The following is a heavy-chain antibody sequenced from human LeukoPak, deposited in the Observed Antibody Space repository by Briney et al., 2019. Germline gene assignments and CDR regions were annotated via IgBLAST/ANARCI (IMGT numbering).Heavy chain of an antibody. V-gene: IGHV3-23*01. CDR1: GFTFSSYA. Sequence: GGSLRLSCAASGFTFSSYAMSWVRQAPGKGLEWVSAISGSGGSTYYADSVKGRFTISRDNSKNTLYLQMNSLRAEDTAVYYCAKDSFPFIPAAENWFDPWGQGILVTVSS. CDR2: ISGSGGST. J-gene: IGHJ5*02. CDR3: AKDSFPFIPAAENWFDP. D-gene: IGHD2-2*01.